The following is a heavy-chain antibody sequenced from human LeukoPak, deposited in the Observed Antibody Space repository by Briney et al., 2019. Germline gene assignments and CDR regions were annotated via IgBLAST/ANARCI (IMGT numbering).Heavy chain of an antibody. V-gene: IGHV3-23*01. CDR3: AKDGYDYYYYYMDV. CDR2: ISGSGGTT. CDR1: GFTFSSYA. J-gene: IGHJ6*03. D-gene: IGHD1-1*01. Sequence: GGSLRLSCAASGFTFSSYAMSWVRQAPGKGLEWVSAISGSGGTTYYADSVKGRFTISRDNSKNTLYLHMNSLRAEDTAVYYCAKDGYDYYYYYMDVWGRGTAVTVSS.